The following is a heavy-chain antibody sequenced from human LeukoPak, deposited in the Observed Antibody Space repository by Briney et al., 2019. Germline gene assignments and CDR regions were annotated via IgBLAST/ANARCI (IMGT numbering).Heavy chain of an antibody. CDR3: ARGLDYYDSSGPPNY. D-gene: IGHD3-22*01. CDR1: GFTFSSYS. V-gene: IGHV3-21*01. Sequence: GGSLRLSCAASGFTFSSYSMNWVRQAPGKGLEWVSSIGSSSSYIYYADSVKGRFTISRDNAKNSLYLQMNSLRAEDTAVYYCARGLDYYDSSGPPNYWGQGTLVTVSS. J-gene: IGHJ4*02. CDR2: IGSSSSYI.